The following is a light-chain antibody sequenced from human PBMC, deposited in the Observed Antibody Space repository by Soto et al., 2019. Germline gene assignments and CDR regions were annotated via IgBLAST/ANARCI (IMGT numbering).Light chain of an antibody. Sequence: DIVMTQSPDSLTVSLGERATINCKSSLSVFYSSNNQNYLAWYQHKPGQPPKLLIYWASTRESGVPDRFSGSGSGTDFTITISSLQAADVAVYYCQQYYTTLAPTFGGGTKVEIK. CDR1: LSVFYSSNNQNY. CDR2: WAS. V-gene: IGKV4-1*01. CDR3: QQYYTTLAPT. J-gene: IGKJ4*01.